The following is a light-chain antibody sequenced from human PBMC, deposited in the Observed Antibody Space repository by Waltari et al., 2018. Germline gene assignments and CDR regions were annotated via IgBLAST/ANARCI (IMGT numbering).Light chain of an antibody. CDR3: QHHNNWPPRWT. Sequence: EIVMTQSPATLSVSPGERATLSCRASQSVNSKLAWYQQKPGQAPRLLIYGASTSATGVPARFSGSGSGPEYILTISSLQSEDFAVYYCQHHNNWPPRWTFGQGTKVEIK. V-gene: IGKV3-15*01. CDR2: GAS. CDR1: QSVNSK. J-gene: IGKJ1*01.